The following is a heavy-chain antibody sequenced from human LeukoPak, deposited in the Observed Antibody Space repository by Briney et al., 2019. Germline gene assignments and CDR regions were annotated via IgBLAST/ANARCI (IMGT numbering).Heavy chain of an antibody. V-gene: IGHV1-69*05. CDR1: GGTFSSYA. CDR2: IIPIFGTA. J-gene: IGHJ4*02. Sequence: SVKVSCKASGGTFSSYAISWVRQAPGQGLEWMGGIIPIFGTANYAQKFQGRVTITTDESTSTAYMELSSLRSEDTAVYYCAKDNSGWYPDYFDYWGQGTLVTVSS. CDR3: AKDNSGWYPDYFDY. D-gene: IGHD6-19*01.